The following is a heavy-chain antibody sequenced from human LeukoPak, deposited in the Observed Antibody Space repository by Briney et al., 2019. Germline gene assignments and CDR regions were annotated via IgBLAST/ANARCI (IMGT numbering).Heavy chain of an antibody. J-gene: IGHJ4*02. V-gene: IGHV4-34*01. CDR3: ASLYRVAVASGDY. Sequence: SETLSLTCAVYGGSFSGYYWSWICQPPGKGLEWIGEINHSGSTNYNPSLKSRVTISVDTSKNQFSLKLSSVTAADTAVYYCASLYRVAVASGDYWGQGTLVTVSS. D-gene: IGHD6-19*01. CDR2: INHSGST. CDR1: GGSFSGYY.